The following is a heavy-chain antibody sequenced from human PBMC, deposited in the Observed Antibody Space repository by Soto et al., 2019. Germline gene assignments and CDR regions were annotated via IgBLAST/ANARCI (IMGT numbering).Heavy chain of an antibody. D-gene: IGHD6-13*01. CDR1: GGSVSSGSYY. CDR2: IYYSGST. J-gene: IGHJ4*02. V-gene: IGHV4-61*01. Sequence: SETLSLTCTFSGGSVSSGSYYLSWIRQPPGKGLEWIGYIYYSGSTNYNPSLKSRVTISVDTSKNQFSLKLSSVTAADTAVYYCARVGYSSSWTPYYFDYWGQGTLVTVSS. CDR3: ARVGYSSSWTPYYFDY.